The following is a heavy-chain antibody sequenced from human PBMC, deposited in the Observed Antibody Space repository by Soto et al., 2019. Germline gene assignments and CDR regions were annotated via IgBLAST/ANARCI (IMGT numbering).Heavy chain of an antibody. CDR1: GLTFSHAW. J-gene: IGHJ6*02. CDR2: IKSKTDGGTT. V-gene: IGHV3-15*01. Sequence: EVLLVESGGGSVKPGGSLRLSCAASGLTFSHAWMSWVRQAPGKGLEWVGHIKSKTDGGTTDYAAPVKDRFTISRDDSKNTLHLQMNSLKAEDTAVYYCTTLSQYCTNGICYYHNYGMDVWGQGTTVTFSS. D-gene: IGHD2-8*01. CDR3: TTLSQYCTNGICYYHNYGMDV.